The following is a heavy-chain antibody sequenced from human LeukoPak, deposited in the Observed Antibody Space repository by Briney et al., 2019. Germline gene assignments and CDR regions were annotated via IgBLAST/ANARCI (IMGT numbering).Heavy chain of an antibody. CDR2: ISYDGSNK. J-gene: IGHJ4*02. V-gene: IGHV3-30*04. CDR1: GFTFSSYA. CDR3: ARGDGGRNFDY. Sequence: GGSLRLSCAASGFTFSSYAMHWVRQAPGKGLEWVAVISYDGSNKYYADSVKGRFTISRDNSKNTLYLQMNSLRAEDTAVYYCARGDGGRNFDYWGQGTLVTVSS. D-gene: IGHD1-26*01.